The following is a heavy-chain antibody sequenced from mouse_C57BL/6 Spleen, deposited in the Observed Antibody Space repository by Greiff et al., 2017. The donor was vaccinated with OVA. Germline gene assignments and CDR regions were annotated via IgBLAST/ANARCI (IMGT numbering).Heavy chain of an antibody. V-gene: IGHV1-64*01. D-gene: IGHD1-1*01. CDR2: IHPNSGST. J-gene: IGHJ2*01. Sequence: VQLQQPGAELVKPGASVKLSCKASGYTFTSYWMHWVKQRPGQGLEWIGMIHPNSGSTNYNEKFKSKATLTVDKSSSTAYMQLSSLTSEDSAVYYCARDPYYYGSSPFDYWGQGTTLTVSS. CDR1: GYTFTSYW. CDR3: ARDPYYYGSSPFDY.